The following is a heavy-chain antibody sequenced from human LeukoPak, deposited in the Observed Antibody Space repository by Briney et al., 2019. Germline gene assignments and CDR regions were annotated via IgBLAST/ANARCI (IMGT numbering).Heavy chain of an antibody. CDR2: IKQDGSEK. Sequence: GGSLRLSCAVSGFTLSSYWMNWVRQAPGKGLEWVANIKQDGSEKYYVDSVKGRFTISRDNAKNSLFLQMISLRAEDTAVYYCVKSRSWYHFDHWGQGTLVTVSS. V-gene: IGHV3-7*02. CDR1: GFTLSSYW. CDR3: VKSRSWYHFDH. J-gene: IGHJ4*02. D-gene: IGHD6-13*01.